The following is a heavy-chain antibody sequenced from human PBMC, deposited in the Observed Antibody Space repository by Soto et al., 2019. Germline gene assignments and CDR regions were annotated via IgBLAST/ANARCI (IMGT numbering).Heavy chain of an antibody. J-gene: IGHJ5*02. CDR3: ARGSFRWITGTTLINYDLDP. V-gene: IGHV1-18*01. D-gene: IGHD1-20*01. Sequence: QVQLVQSAAEMKKPGASVRISCKASGYDITTYGINWVRQAPGQGLELTGWINPQNGNTNYAQNFQDRVTFILNTTTSTFYVELLSRVSHCTPVYYSARGSFRWITGTTLINYDLDPWGQGTLVSVSS. CDR1: GYDITTYG. CDR2: INPQNGNT.